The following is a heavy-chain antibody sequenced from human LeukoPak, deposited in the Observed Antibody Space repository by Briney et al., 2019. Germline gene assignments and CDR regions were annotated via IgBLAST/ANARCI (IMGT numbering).Heavy chain of an antibody. Sequence: GGSLRLSRAASGFTFSSYGMHWVRQAPGKGLEWVAFIRYDGSNKYYADSVKGRFTISRDNSKNSLYLQMNSLRAEDTAVYYCAKGSSSWFDRLDYWGQGTLVTVSS. D-gene: IGHD6-13*01. CDR1: GFTFSSYG. V-gene: IGHV3-30*02. CDR3: AKGSSSWFDRLDY. CDR2: IRYDGSNK. J-gene: IGHJ4*02.